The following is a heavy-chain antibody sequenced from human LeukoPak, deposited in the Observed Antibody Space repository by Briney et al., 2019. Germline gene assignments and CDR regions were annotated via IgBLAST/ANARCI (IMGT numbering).Heavy chain of an antibody. D-gene: IGHD5-24*01. CDR1: GFTFSSYA. CDR3: ASERWLQY. Sequence: GGSLRLSCAASGFTFSSYAMSWVRQAPGKGLVWVSRINNDGSSTNYADSVKGRFTISRDNAKNTLYLQMNNLRAEDTGVYYCASERWLQYWGQGTLVTVSS. V-gene: IGHV3-74*01. CDR2: INNDGSST. J-gene: IGHJ4*02.